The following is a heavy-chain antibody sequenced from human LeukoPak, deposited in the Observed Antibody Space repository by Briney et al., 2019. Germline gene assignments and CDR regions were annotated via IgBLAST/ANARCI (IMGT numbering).Heavy chain of an antibody. CDR1: GFIFSSYA. CDR2: ISYDKTNK. J-gene: IGHJ4*02. V-gene: IGHV3-30-3*01. Sequence: GRSLRLSCAASGFIFSSYAMHWVRQAPGKGLEWVAVISYDKTNKYYADSVKGRFTISRDNSKNTLYLQMNSLRAEDTAVYYCAKDRSSGWYEVDYWGQGTLVTVSS. D-gene: IGHD6-19*01. CDR3: AKDRSSGWYEVDY.